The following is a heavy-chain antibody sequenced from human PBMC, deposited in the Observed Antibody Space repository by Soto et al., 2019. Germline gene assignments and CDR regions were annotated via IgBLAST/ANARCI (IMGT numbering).Heavy chain of an antibody. CDR3: AKAARVGHRSAFDI. V-gene: IGHV3-23*01. Sequence: GSLRLSCAASGFTFSSYTMTWVRQAPGKGLEWVATISGSTTNTYYADSVKGRFTISRDNSKNTLYLEMITLRAEDTAVYYCAKAARVGHRSAFDIWGQGTMVTVSS. CDR1: GFTFSSYT. CDR2: ISGSTTNT. D-gene: IGHD1-26*01. J-gene: IGHJ3*02.